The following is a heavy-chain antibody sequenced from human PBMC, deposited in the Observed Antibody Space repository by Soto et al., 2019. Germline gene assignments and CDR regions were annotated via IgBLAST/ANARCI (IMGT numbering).Heavy chain of an antibody. CDR3: ARDLYSSGWYGNH. Sequence: GGSLRLSCAASGFTFSSYGMHWVRQAPGKGLEWVAVIWYDGSNKYYADSVKGRFTISRDNSKNTLYLQMNSLRAEDTAVYYCARDLYSSGWYGNHWGQGTLVTVSS. CDR2: IWYDGSNK. V-gene: IGHV3-33*01. CDR1: GFTFSSYG. D-gene: IGHD6-19*01. J-gene: IGHJ5*02.